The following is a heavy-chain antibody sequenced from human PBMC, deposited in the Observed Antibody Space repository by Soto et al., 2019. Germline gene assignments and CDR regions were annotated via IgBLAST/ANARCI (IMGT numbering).Heavy chain of an antibody. J-gene: IGHJ5*02. D-gene: IGHD3-22*01. Sequence: SETLSLTCAVSGGSISSSNWWSWVRQPPGKGLEWIGEIFHSGSTHYNPSLKTRVTISVDTSKNQFSLKLSSVTAADTAVYYCASDDSSVPWGQGTLVTVSS. CDR2: IFHSGST. CDR3: ASDDSSVP. CDR1: GGSISSSNW. V-gene: IGHV4-4*02.